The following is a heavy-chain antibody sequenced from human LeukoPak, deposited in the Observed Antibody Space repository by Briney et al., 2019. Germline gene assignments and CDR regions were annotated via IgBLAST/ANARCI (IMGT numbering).Heavy chain of an antibody. D-gene: IGHD3-22*01. CDR3: AREVGSGYYLY. CDR2: INPNSGGT. CDR1: GYTFTGYY. V-gene: IGHV1-2*04. J-gene: IGHJ4*02. Sequence: SVKVFCKASGYTFTGYYMHWVRQAPGQGLEWMGWINPNSGGTNYAQKFQGWVTMTRDTSISTAYMELSRLRSDDTAVYYCAREVGSGYYLYWGQGTLVTVSS.